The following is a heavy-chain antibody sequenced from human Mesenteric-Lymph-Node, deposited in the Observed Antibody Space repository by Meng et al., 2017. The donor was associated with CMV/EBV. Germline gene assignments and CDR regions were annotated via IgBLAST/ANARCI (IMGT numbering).Heavy chain of an antibody. CDR3: ARGGVTGTTRIDY. V-gene: IGHV4-38-2*02. CDR2: FLHSGST. D-gene: IGHD1-7*01. Sequence: GSLRLSCSVSGYSIISGFYWGWIRQPPGKGLEWIGSFLHSGSTYYNPSLRSRITISVDTSKNQFSLRLSSVTAADTAVYFCARGGVTGTTRIDYWGQGALVTVSS. J-gene: IGHJ4*02. CDR1: GYSIISGFY.